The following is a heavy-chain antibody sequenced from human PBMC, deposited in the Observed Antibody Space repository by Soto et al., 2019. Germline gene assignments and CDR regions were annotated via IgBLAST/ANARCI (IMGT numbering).Heavy chain of an antibody. D-gene: IGHD6-13*01. J-gene: IGHJ4*02. CDR2: MNPNSGNT. CDR1: GYTFTSYD. V-gene: IGHV1-8*01. Sequence: GASVKVSCKASGYTFTSYDINWVRLATGQGLEWMGWMNPNSGNTAYAQKFQGRVTITRDTSASTAYMELSSLRSEDTAVYYCASLDLQQLLDYWGQGTLVTVSS. CDR3: ASLDLQQLLDY.